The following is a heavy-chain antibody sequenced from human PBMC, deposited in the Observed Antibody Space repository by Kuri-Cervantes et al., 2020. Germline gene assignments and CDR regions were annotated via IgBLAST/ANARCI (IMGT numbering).Heavy chain of an antibody. D-gene: IGHD3-3*01. V-gene: IGHV3-30-3*01. CDR2: ISYDGSNK. J-gene: IGHJ4*02. CDR3: ARGEGRFLEWFHPQFDY. Sequence: GGSLRLSCAASGFTFSSYAMHWVRQAPGKGLEWVAVISYDGSNKYYADSVKGRFTISRDNSKNTLYVQMNSLRADDMAVYYCARGEGRFLEWFHPQFDYWGQGTLVTVSS. CDR1: GFTFSSYA.